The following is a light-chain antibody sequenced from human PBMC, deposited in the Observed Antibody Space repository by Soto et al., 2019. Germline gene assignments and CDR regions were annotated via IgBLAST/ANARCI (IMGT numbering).Light chain of an antibody. CDR3: QQYNNWPPIT. CDR1: QSVVTN. CDR2: GAS. V-gene: IGKV3-15*01. Sequence: EIVLTQSPGTLSLSPGERATLSCRASQSVVTNSLAWYQQKPGQAPRLIIYGASNRATGIPARFSGSGSGTEFTLTISSLQSEDFAVYYCQQYNNWPPITFGQGTRLEIK. J-gene: IGKJ5*01.